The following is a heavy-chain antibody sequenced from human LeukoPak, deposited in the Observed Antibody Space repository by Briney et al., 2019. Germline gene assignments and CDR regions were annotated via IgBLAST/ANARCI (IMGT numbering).Heavy chain of an antibody. V-gene: IGHV3-23*01. J-gene: IGHJ4*02. D-gene: IGHD2-21*02. CDR3: VKGGRGADCIFDY. CDR2: IGGSDGIT. Sequence: GSLRLPCEVSGFTFSSYVMSWVRQAPGKGPEWVAYIGGSDGITSYADSVKGRFTISRDNSKNTVYLEMNGLRAEDTAVYYCVKGGRGADCIFDYWGQGTLVTVSS. CDR1: GFTFSSYV.